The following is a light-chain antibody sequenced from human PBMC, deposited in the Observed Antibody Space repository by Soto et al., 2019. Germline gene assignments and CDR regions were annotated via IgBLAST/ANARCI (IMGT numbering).Light chain of an antibody. V-gene: IGKV1-5*01. CDR1: QRFSSC. J-gene: IGKJ1*01. CDR3: QQYNSYWT. Sequence: DIPMTQSPSTLSASVGDRVTITCRASQRFSSCLAWYQQKPGKAPKLLIYDASSLESGVPSRFSGSGSGTEFTLTISSLQPDDFATYYCQQYNSYWTFGQGTKVEIK. CDR2: DAS.